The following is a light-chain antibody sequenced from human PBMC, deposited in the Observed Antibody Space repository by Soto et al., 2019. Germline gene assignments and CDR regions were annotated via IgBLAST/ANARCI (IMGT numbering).Light chain of an antibody. CDR1: QDITNF. CDR2: AAS. V-gene: IGKV1-9*01. Sequence: DVHMTQSASSLSAPVGDRVTITCQASQDITNFLNWYQQKQGKAPKLLIYAASTLQSGVPSRFSGSGYGTEFTLTISSLQTEDFATYYCQQLNSYPPYFGQGTRLEIK. CDR3: QQLNSYPPY. J-gene: IGKJ5*01.